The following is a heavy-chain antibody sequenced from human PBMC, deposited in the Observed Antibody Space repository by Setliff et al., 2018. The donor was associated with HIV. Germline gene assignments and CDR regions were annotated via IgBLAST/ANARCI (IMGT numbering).Heavy chain of an antibody. CDR2: IYHSGST. CDR3: ARATYYYDSSGYYYKSYYFDY. Sequence: SETLSLTCAVSGYSISSGYYWGWIRQPPGKGLEWIGSIYHSGSTNYNPSLKSRVTTSVDTSKNQFTLKLKSVTAADTAVYYCARATYYYDSSGYYYKSYYFDYWGQGTLVTAPQ. D-gene: IGHD3-22*01. CDR1: GYSISSGYY. J-gene: IGHJ4*02. V-gene: IGHV4-38-2*01.